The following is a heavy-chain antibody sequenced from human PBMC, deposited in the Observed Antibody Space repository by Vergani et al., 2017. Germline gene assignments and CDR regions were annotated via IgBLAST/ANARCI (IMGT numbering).Heavy chain of an antibody. CDR3: DRLYGRDSSGSKYFDY. D-gene: IGHD3-22*01. Sequence: EVQLVQSGAEVKKPGESLKISCQISGYSFTNYWLGWVRQMPGKGLEWMGIIHPADSDTRYSPSFQGQVTISVDKSISTAYLQRSSLKASDSDMYYCDRLYGRDSSGSKYFDYWGQGTLVTVSS. CDR1: GYSFTNYW. J-gene: IGHJ4*02. V-gene: IGHV5-51*01. CDR2: IHPADSDT.